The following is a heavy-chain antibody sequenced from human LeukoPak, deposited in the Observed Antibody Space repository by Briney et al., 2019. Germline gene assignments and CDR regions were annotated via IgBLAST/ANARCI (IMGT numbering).Heavy chain of an antibody. V-gene: IGHV3-49*04. CDR2: IRSKAYGGTT. J-gene: IGHJ4*02. CDR1: GFTFGDYA. Sequence: PGRSLRLSCTASGFTFGDYAMSWVRQAPGKGLEWVGFIRSKAYGGTTEYAASVKGRFTISRDDSKSIAYLQVNNLKTEDTAVYYCSRVRGYSYGYGDYWGQGTLVTVSA. D-gene: IGHD5-18*01. CDR3: SRVRGYSYGYGDY.